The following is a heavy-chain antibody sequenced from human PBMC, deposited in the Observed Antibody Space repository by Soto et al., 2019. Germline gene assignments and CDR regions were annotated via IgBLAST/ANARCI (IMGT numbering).Heavy chain of an antibody. J-gene: IGHJ6*02. CDR3: ARAGLAVAYGMDV. CDR1: GYTFTGYY. V-gene: IGHV1-2*04. D-gene: IGHD2-15*01. CDR2: INPNSGGT. Sequence: ASVKVSCKASGYTFTGYYMHWVRQAPGQGLEWMGWINPNSGGTNYAQKFQGWVTMTRDTSISTAYMELSRLRSDDTAVYYCARAGLAVAYGMDVWGQGTTVTVSS.